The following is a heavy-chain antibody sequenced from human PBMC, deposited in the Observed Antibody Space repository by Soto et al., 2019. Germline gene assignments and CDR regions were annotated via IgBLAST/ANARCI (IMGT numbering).Heavy chain of an antibody. CDR2: INHSGST. V-gene: IGHV4-34*01. Sequence: SETLSLTCAVYGGSFSGYYWSWIRQPPGKGLEWIGEINHSGSTNYNPSLKSRVTISVDTSKNQFSLKLSSVTAADTAVYYCAREGLHAVGMDVWGQGTTVTVSS. J-gene: IGHJ6*02. D-gene: IGHD5-18*01. CDR3: AREGLHAVGMDV. CDR1: GGSFSGYY.